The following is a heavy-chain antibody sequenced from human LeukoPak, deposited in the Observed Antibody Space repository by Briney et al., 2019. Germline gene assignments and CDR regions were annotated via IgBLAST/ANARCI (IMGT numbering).Heavy chain of an antibody. Sequence: SETLSLTCTVSGGSISSSSYYWGWIRQPPGKGLEWIGSIYYSGSTYYNPSLKSRVTISVDTSKNQFSLKLSSVTAADTAVYYCARDGEDIVVVGGYYYYYYMDVWGKGTTVTVSS. CDR3: ARDGEDIVVVGGYYYYYYMDV. D-gene: IGHD2-2*01. V-gene: IGHV4-39*02. CDR2: IYYSGST. CDR1: GGSISSSSYY. J-gene: IGHJ6*03.